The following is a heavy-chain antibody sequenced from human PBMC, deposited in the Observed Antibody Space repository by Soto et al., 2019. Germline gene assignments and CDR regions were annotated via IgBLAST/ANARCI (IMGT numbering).Heavy chain of an antibody. D-gene: IGHD3-9*01. CDR1: GFALTTSRMC. J-gene: IGHJ4*02. V-gene: IGHV2-70*19. Sequence: SGPTLVNPTQTLTLTCTFSGFALTTSRMCVTWVRQPPGKALEWLALIDGDDHKSYSSYLQTRLRVSKDASKYQVVLVLTKRDAEDTGTDLYARLLRGDSSDWTHFDSWGQGTLVTVSS. CDR3: ARLLRGDSSDWTHFDS. CDR2: IDGDDHK.